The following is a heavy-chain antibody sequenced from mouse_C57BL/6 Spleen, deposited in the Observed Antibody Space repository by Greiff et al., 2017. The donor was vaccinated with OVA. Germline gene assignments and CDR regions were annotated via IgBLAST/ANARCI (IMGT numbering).Heavy chain of an antibody. J-gene: IGHJ2*01. CDR3: ARGYYGSSYGYYFDY. D-gene: IGHD1-1*01. CDR2: IYPGGGYT. V-gene: IGHV1-63*01. Sequence: QVQLQQSGAELVRPGTSVKMSCKASGYTFTNYWIGWAKQRPGHGLEWIGDIYPGGGYTNYNEKFKGKATLTADKSSSTAYMQFSSLTSEDCAIYYCARGYYGSSYGYYFDYWGQGTTLTVSS. CDR1: GYTFTNYW.